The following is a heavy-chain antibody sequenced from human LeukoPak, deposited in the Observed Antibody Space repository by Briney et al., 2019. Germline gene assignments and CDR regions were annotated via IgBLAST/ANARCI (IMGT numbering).Heavy chain of an antibody. Sequence: GGSLRLSCAASGFTFSSYGMHWVRQAPGKGLEWVAVISYDGSNKYYADSVKGRFTISRDNSKNTLYLQMNSLRAEDTAVYYCAKDSGYEHLDYWGQGTLVTVSS. CDR3: AKDSGYEHLDY. CDR1: GFTFSSYG. V-gene: IGHV3-30*18. CDR2: ISYDGSNK. J-gene: IGHJ4*02. D-gene: IGHD5-12*01.